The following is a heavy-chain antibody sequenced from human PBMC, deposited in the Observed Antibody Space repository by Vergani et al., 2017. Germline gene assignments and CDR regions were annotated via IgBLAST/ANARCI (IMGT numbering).Heavy chain of an antibody. CDR2: ISYDGSNK. J-gene: IGHJ4*02. Sequence: QVQLVESGGGVVQPGRSLRLSCAASGFTFSSYGMHWVRQAPGKGLEWVAVISYDGSNKYYADSVKGRFTISRDNSKNSLYLQMNSLRAEDTAVYYCAREVKGVATVNFDYWGQGTLVTVSS. D-gene: IGHD5-12*01. CDR1: GFTFSSYG. V-gene: IGHV3-30*03. CDR3: AREVKGVATVNFDY.